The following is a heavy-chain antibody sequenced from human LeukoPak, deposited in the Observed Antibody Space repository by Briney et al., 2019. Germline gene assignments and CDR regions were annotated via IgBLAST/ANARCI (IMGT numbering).Heavy chain of an antibody. D-gene: IGHD2/OR15-2a*01. J-gene: IGHJ4*02. CDR3: ARLKADYLEPRIDY. Sequence: PGGSLRLSCGASGFSISSHAMSWVRQAPGKGLEWVSSISSSSSYINYADSVKGRFTISRDNAKNSLYLQMNSLRAEDTAVYYCARLKADYLEPRIDYWGQGTLVTVSS. CDR2: ISSSSSYI. CDR1: GFSISSHA. V-gene: IGHV3-21*01.